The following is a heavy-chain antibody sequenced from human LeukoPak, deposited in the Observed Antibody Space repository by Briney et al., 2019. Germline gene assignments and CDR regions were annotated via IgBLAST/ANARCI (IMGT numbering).Heavy chain of an antibody. CDR2: VDHTGST. Sequence: SETLSLTCTASDDSITLYYWTWIRQPPGKGLEWIGYVDHTGSTNFNPSLKSRVTISVDTSKNQFSLKLSSVTAADTAVYYCARGGWNKFDYWGQGTLVTVSS. CDR1: DDSITLYY. J-gene: IGHJ4*02. D-gene: IGHD3-22*01. CDR3: ARGGWNKFDY. V-gene: IGHV4-59*01.